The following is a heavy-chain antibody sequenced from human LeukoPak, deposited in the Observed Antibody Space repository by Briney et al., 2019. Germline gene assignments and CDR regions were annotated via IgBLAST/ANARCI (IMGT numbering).Heavy chain of an antibody. D-gene: IGHD5-12*01. J-gene: IGHJ4*02. Sequence: GRSLRLSCAASGFTFSSYAMHWVRQAPGKGLEWVAVISYDGSNKYYADSVKGRFTISRDNSKNTLYLQMNSLRAEDTAVYYCARDSGYSGYGTFDYWGQGTLVTVSS. CDR3: ARDSGYSGYGTFDY. V-gene: IGHV3-30-3*01. CDR2: ISYDGSNK. CDR1: GFTFSSYA.